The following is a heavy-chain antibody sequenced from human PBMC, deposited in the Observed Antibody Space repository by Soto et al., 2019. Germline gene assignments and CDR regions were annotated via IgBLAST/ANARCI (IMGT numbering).Heavy chain of an antibody. D-gene: IGHD5-18*01. Sequence: WASVKVSCKASGGTFSSYAISWVRQAPGQGLEWMGWISAYNGNTNYAQKLQGRVTMTTDTSTSTAYMELRSLRSDDTAVYYCARDKRQLGKSTNWFDPWGQGTLVTVSS. CDR1: GGTFSSYA. CDR2: ISAYNGNT. V-gene: IGHV1-18*01. CDR3: ARDKRQLGKSTNWFDP. J-gene: IGHJ5*02.